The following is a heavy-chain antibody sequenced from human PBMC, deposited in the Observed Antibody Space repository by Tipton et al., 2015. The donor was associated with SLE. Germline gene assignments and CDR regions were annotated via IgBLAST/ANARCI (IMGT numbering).Heavy chain of an antibody. CDR1: GGSISSSSYY. D-gene: IGHD3-22*01. J-gene: IGHJ4*02. Sequence: TLSLTCTVSGGSISSSSYYWSWIRQPPGKGREWIGERNHSGSTKCNPTLKSRVTIYVDTSKNQFSLKMGSVTAADTAVYYCARDRKYYYDSRGYYRYFDYWGQGTRVTVSA. V-gene: IGHV4-39*07. CDR3: ARDRKYYYDSRGYYRYFDY. CDR2: RNHSGST.